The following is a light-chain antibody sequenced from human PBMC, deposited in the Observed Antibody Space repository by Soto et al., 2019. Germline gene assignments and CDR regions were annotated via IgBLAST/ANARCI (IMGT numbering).Light chain of an antibody. J-gene: IGKJ5*01. CDR1: QDINKY. CDR3: QHLTAYPIT. V-gene: IGKV1-9*01. Sequence: DIQLTQSPSFLSAAVGDRVTIPCRASQDINKYLAWYQQKPGEAPKLLIYFVSTLQSGVPSSFSGSGSGTEFTLTISDLQPEDFATYYCQHLTAYPITFGQGTRLEIK. CDR2: FVS.